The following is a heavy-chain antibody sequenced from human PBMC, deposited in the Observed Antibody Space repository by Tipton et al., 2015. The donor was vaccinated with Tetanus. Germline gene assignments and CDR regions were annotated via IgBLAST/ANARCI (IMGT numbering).Heavy chain of an antibody. CDR2: IYIGGSI. V-gene: IGHV3-53*01. CDR3: GKQNGGRWVIDH. J-gene: IGHJ4*02. D-gene: IGHD4-23*01. CDR1: GFSVSNNY. Sequence: SLRLSCAASGFSVSNNYMSWVRQAPGKGLEWVSVIYIGGSIYYTDSVKGRFTISRDNSKNTLFLQMNSLRVEDTAVYYCGKQNGGRWVIDHWGQGTLVTVSS.